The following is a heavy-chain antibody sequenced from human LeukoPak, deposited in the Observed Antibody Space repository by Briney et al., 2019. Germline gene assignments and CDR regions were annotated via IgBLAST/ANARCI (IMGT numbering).Heavy chain of an antibody. CDR1: GGSISSRSYY. CDR3: ARAYGSGSSTYYYYYYGMDV. D-gene: IGHD3-10*01. J-gene: IGHJ6*02. CDR2: IYYSGSI. Sequence: SETLSLTCTVSGGSISSRSYYWGWIRQSPGKGLEWIGNIYYSGSIYYNPSLKSRVTISVDTSKNQFSLKLSSVTAADTAVYYCARAYGSGSSTYYYYYYGMDVWGQGTTVTVSS. V-gene: IGHV4-39*07.